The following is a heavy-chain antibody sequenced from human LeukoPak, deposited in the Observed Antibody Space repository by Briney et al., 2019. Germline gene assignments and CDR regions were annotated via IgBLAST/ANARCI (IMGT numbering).Heavy chain of an antibody. V-gene: IGHV4-4*07. J-gene: IGHJ4*02. Sequence: SETLSLTCTVSGGSISSYYWSWIRQPAGKGLEWIGRIYTSGSTNYNPSLKSRVTISIDKSRNQFSLTLTSVTAADTAVYYCATASSKSLPNWGQGTLVTVSS. CDR3: ATASSKSLPN. CDR1: GGSISSYY. D-gene: IGHD5/OR15-5a*01. CDR2: IYTSGST.